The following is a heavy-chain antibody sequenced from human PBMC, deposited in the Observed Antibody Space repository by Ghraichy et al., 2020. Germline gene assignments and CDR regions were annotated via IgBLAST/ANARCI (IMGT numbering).Heavy chain of an antibody. D-gene: IGHD2-21*02. V-gene: IGHV4-59*01. J-gene: IGHJ4*02. Sequence: SETLSLTCNVSDDSISNYYWNWIRQPPGKGLEWIGYIYYSGSSNYNPSLKSRVTISIDTSKNQFSLKLSSVTAADTAVYYCARTAAGLSYSDYWGQGILVTVSS. CDR2: IYYSGSS. CDR3: ARTAAGLSYSDY. CDR1: DDSISNYY.